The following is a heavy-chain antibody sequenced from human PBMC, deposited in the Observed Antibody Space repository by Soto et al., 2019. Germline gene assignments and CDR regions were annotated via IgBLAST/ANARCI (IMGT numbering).Heavy chain of an antibody. CDR3: ARDPVAVRGAPGYGMDV. CDR2: IWYDGSNK. Sequence: QVQLVESGGGVVQPGRSLRLSCAASGFTFSSYGMHWVRQAPGKGLEWVAVIWYDGSNKYYADSVKGRFTISRDNSXNXXYLQMNSLRAEDTAVYYCARDPVAVRGAPGYGMDVWGQGTTVTVSS. J-gene: IGHJ6*02. V-gene: IGHV3-33*01. CDR1: GFTFSSYG. D-gene: IGHD3-10*01.